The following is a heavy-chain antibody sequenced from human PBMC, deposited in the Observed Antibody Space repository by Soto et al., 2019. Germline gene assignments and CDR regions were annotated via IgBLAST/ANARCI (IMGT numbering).Heavy chain of an antibody. Sequence: PSETLSLTCTVSGGSISSGGYYWSWIRQHPGKGLEWIGYIYYSGSTYYNPSLKSRVTISVDTSKNQFSLKLSSVTAADTAVYYCARSDRMLPIFDYWGQGTLVTVSS. V-gene: IGHV4-31*03. D-gene: IGHD2-8*01. CDR1: GGSISSGGYY. CDR3: ARSDRMLPIFDY. CDR2: IYYSGST. J-gene: IGHJ4*02.